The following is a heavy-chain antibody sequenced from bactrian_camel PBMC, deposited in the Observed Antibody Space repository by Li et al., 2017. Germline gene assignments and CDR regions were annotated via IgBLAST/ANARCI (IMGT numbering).Heavy chain of an antibody. D-gene: IGHD4*01. Sequence: HVQLVESGGGSVQAGGSLRLSCAASGYTYSSYCMGWFRQAPGKEREGVAAIDSDGSTSYADSVKGRFTFSKENTKNTLHLQMNNLKPEDTAMYYCAADETYSDCPTRFVPEYSISGQGTQVTVS. J-gene: IGHJ4*01. CDR1: GYTYSSYC. CDR2: IDSDGST. V-gene: IGHV3S26*01.